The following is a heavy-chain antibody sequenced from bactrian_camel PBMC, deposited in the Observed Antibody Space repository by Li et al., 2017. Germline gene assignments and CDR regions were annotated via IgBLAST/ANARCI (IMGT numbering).Heavy chain of an antibody. CDR2: MYQGGPKT. Sequence: HVQLVESGGGSVQAGGSLRLSCAASGFNFGDYCMTWFRQAPGKEREGVAAMYQGGPKTYYADSSKGRFTISRDSAKNTLDLRMNSLQPEDTAMYYCAAAPDIVRLPETMPPMTRLFGYRGQGTQVTVS. D-gene: IGHD4*01. V-gene: IGHV3S1*01. CDR1: GFNFGDYC. CDR3: AAAPDIVRLPETMPPMTRLFGY. J-gene: IGHJ6*01.